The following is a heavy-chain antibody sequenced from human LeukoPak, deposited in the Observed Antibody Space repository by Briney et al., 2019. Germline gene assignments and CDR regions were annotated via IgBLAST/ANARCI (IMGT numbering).Heavy chain of an antibody. CDR2: FHYSGST. V-gene: IGHV4-39*01. CDR1: GDSISISSYS. CDR3: ARQPTGYPNWFDP. D-gene: IGHD3-9*01. J-gene: IGHJ5*02. Sequence: SETLSLTCTVSGDSISISSYSWAWIRQPPGKGLEWIGAFHYSGSTYYNPSLKSRVTISVDTSKNQFFLTLTSLTTTDTAVYYCARQPTGYPNWFDPWGQGTLVTVSS.